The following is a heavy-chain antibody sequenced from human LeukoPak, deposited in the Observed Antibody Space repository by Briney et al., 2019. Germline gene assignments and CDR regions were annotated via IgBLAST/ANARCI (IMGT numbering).Heavy chain of an antibody. CDR1: GGSISSSSYY. Sequence: SETLSLTCTVSGGSISSSSYYWGWIRQPPGKGLEWIGSIYYSGSTYYNPSLKSRVTLSLETSKNHFSLKVNSVTAADTAMYYCARMSIVVATAFFVRANAFDVWGQGTMVTVSS. J-gene: IGHJ3*01. V-gene: IGHV4-39*07. CDR3: ARMSIVVATAFFVRANAFDV. CDR2: IYYSGST. D-gene: IGHD2-21*02.